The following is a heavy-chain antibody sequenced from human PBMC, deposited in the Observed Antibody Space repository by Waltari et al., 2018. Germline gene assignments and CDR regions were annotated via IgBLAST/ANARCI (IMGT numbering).Heavy chain of an antibody. V-gene: IGHV3-23*01. CDR1: GFTFTNYA. CDR3: AKGAIAVAGKTRAVDY. CDR2: ISGSGGTT. D-gene: IGHD6-19*01. J-gene: IGHJ4*02. Sequence: EVQLLESGGGLVQPGGSLRLSCAASGFTFTNYAMTWVRQPPGKGLEWVSIISGSGGTTHYADSVKGRFTISRDNSRNTLSLQRNSLRAEDTAVYYCAKGAIAVAGKTRAVDYWGQGTLVTVSS.